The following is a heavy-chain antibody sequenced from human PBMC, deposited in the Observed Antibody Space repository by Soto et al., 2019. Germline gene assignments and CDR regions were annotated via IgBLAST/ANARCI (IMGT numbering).Heavy chain of an antibody. J-gene: IGHJ3*02. Sequence: GGSLRLSCAASGFTFSPYYMSWVRQAPGKGLEWVSGISANGANTFYADSVKGRFTISRDNSKNTLYLQMNSLRAEDTAVYYCARDDPSAFDIWGQGTMVTVSS. V-gene: IGHV3-23*01. CDR3: ARDDPSAFDI. CDR1: GFTFSPYY. CDR2: ISANGANT.